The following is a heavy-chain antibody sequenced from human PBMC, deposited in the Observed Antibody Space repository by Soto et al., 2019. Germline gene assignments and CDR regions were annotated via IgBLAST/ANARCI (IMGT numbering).Heavy chain of an antibody. D-gene: IGHD4-17*01. CDR1: GFTFSSYS. J-gene: IGHJ4*02. Sequence: GGSLRLSCAASGFTFSSYSMNWVRQAPGKGLEWVSSISSSSSYIYYADSVKGRFTISRDNAKNSLYLQMNSLRAEDTAVYYCARDPDYGDGVPIDYWGQGTLVTVSS. CDR2: ISSSSSYI. CDR3: ARDPDYGDGVPIDY. V-gene: IGHV3-21*01.